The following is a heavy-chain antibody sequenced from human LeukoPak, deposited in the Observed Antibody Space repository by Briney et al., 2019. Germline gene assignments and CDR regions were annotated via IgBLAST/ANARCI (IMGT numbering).Heavy chain of an antibody. CDR2: ISYDGSNK. CDR1: GFTFSSYA. V-gene: IGHV3-30-3*01. J-gene: IGHJ3*02. D-gene: IGHD1-26*01. Sequence: GGSLRLSCAASGFTFSSYAMHWVRQAPGKGLEGVAVISYDGSNKYYADSVKGRFTISRDNSKNTLYLQMNSLRAEDTAVYYCASVTWAYHDAFDIWGQGTMVTVSS. CDR3: ASVTWAYHDAFDI.